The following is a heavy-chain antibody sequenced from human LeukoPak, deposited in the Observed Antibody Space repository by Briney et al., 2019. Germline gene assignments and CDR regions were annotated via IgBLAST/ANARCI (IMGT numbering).Heavy chain of an antibody. J-gene: IGHJ4*02. D-gene: IGHD7-27*01. V-gene: IGHV3-7*01. Sequence: GGSLRLSCAAPGFTFSSYSMNWVRQAPGKGLEWVANIKDDGSEKYYVDSVKGRFTISRDNAKNSLYLQMNSLSAEDTAVYYCTNWGDTWGLDFWGQGILVSVSS. CDR2: IKDDGSEK. CDR1: GFTFSSYS. CDR3: TNWGDTWGLDF.